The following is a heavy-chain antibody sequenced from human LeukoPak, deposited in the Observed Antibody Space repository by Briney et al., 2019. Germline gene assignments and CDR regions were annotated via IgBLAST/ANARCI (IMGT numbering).Heavy chain of an antibody. D-gene: IGHD1-7*01. CDR3: ARDFVSAGGELPFDS. V-gene: IGHV4-59*01. CDR2: IYYNGDT. J-gene: IGHJ4*02. CDR1: GGSISPYY. Sequence: SETLSLTCTVSGGSISPYYLTWIRQPPGKGLEWIGQIYYNGDTSYNPSLKSRVTISVDTSKNQFSLKLTSVSAADTAVYYCARDFVSAGGELPFDSWGQGTLVTVSS.